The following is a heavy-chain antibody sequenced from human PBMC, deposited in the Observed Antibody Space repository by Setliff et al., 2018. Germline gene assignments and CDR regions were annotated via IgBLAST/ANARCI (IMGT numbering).Heavy chain of an antibody. CDR1: GFTFGDFA. CDR2: IGGRGIST. J-gene: IGHJ4*01. Sequence: GGSLRLSCAASGFTFGDFAMTWVRQAPGKGLEWVSGIGGRGISTYYADSVKGRFINSRDNSENTLFLQMNSLRAEDTALYYCARDGNHWNDLDYWGHGTLVTVSS. V-gene: IGHV3-23*01. D-gene: IGHD1-1*01. CDR3: ARDGNHWNDLDY.